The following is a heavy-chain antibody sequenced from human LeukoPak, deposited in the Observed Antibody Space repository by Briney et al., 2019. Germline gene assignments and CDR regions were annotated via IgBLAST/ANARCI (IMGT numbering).Heavy chain of an antibody. CDR3: TTRMGHYDSSGYTR. V-gene: IGHV3-73*01. D-gene: IGHD3-22*01. Sequence: GGSLRLSCAASGFTFSGSAMHWVRQASGKGLEWVGRIRSKANSYATAYAASVKGRFTISRDDSKNTAYLQMNSLKTEDTAVYYCTTRMGHYDSSGYTRGGQGTLVTVSS. CDR1: GFTFSGSA. CDR2: IRSKANSYAT. J-gene: IGHJ4*02.